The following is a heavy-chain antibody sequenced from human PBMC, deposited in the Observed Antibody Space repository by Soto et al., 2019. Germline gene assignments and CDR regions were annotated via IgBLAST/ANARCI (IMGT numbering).Heavy chain of an antibody. J-gene: IGHJ5*02. CDR2: IHYTGST. CDR3: ARDLTISSTDGPLDP. V-gene: IGHV4-59*01. CDR1: GGSMSRYY. D-gene: IGHD1-1*01. Sequence: SETLSLTCTVSGGSMSRYYWTWIRQPPGKGLEWIGNIHYTGSTNYNPSLKSRVTILLGTSTSQFSLKVSSVTAADTAVYYCARDLTISSTDGPLDPWGHGTLVTVSS.